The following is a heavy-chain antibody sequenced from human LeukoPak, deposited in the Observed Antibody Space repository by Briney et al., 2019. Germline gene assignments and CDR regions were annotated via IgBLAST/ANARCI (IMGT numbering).Heavy chain of an antibody. CDR3: ARGRYVWGSYRPFDY. CDR2: INHSGST. J-gene: IGHJ4*02. CDR1: GGSFSGYY. D-gene: IGHD3-16*02. Sequence: SETLSLTCAVYGGSFSGYYWSWIRQPPGKGLEWIGEINHSGSTNYNPSLKSRVTISVDTSKNKFSLKLSSVTAADTAVYYCARGRYVWGSYRPFDYWGQGALVTVSS. V-gene: IGHV4-34*01.